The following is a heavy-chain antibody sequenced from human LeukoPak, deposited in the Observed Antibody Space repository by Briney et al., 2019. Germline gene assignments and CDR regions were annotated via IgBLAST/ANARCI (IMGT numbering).Heavy chain of an antibody. CDR3: ARVYTYYDFWSGYPHNYYYGMDV. D-gene: IGHD3-3*01. CDR1: GGSFSGYY. V-gene: IGHV4-31*11. J-gene: IGHJ6*02. Sequence: SETLSLTCAVYGGSFSGYYWSWIRQHPGKGLEWIGYIYYSGSTYYNPSLKSRVTISVDTSKNQFSLKLSSVTAADTAVYYCARVYTYYDFWSGYPHNYYYGMDVWGQGTTVTVSS. CDR2: IYYSGST.